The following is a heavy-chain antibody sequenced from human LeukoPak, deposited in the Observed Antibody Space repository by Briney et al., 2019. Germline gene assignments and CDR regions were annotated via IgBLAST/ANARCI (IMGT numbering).Heavy chain of an antibody. Sequence: SEALSLTCTVSGGSISTYYWSWIRQPPGKGLEWIGYIYYSGSTNYNPSLKSRVTISIDTSKNQFSLNLSSVTAADTAVYYCARSERYSSGWYFYFDYWGQGTLVTVSS. CDR2: IYYSGST. CDR1: GGSISTYY. D-gene: IGHD6-19*01. CDR3: ARSERYSSGWYFYFDY. V-gene: IGHV4-59*01. J-gene: IGHJ4*02.